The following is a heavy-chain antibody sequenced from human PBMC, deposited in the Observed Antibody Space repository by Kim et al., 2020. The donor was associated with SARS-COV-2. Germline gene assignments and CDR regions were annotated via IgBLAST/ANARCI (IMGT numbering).Heavy chain of an antibody. V-gene: IGHV4-31*02. D-gene: IGHD3-3*01. Sequence: RKSRVTISVDTSKSQFSLKLSSVTAADTAVYYCARGRITIFGVVTEFDYWGQGTLVTVSS. CDR3: ARGRITIFGVVTEFDY. J-gene: IGHJ4*02.